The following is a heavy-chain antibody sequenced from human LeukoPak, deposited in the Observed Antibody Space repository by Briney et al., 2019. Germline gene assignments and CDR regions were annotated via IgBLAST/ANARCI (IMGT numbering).Heavy chain of an antibody. CDR1: GFTVSDNH. J-gene: IGHJ4*02. CDR3: AIDRQQLATSFDY. Sequence: QPGGSLRLSCAVSGFTVSDNHVTWVRQAPGKGLECVSVIYYDGTTYYADSVKGRFTISRDNSKNTLYLQMNSLRAEDTAVYYCAIDRQQLATSFDYWGQGTLVTVSS. D-gene: IGHD6-13*01. CDR2: IYYDGTT. V-gene: IGHV3-53*05.